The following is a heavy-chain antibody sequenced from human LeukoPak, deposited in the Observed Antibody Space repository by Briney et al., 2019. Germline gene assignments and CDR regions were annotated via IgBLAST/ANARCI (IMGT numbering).Heavy chain of an antibody. J-gene: IGHJ4*02. CDR1: GYTFTNFH. Sequence: ASVKVSCKASGYTFTNFHMHWVRQAPGQGLEWMGWINPNSGGTNYAQKFQGRVTMTRDTSISTAYMELSRLRSDDTAVYYCARDGNVVVPAVFSGWGQGTLVTVSS. CDR3: ARDGNVVVPAVFSG. D-gene: IGHD2-2*01. CDR2: INPNSGGT. V-gene: IGHV1-2*02.